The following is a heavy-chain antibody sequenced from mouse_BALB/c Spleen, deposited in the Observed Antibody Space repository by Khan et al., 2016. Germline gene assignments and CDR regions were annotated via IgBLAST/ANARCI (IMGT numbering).Heavy chain of an antibody. CDR3: ARGYYEWYFDV. CDR2: IYPGNINT. Sequence: QVQLQQPGPELVKPGASVRISCKASGYTFTTFYIHWLKQRPGQGLEWIGWIYPGNINTKYNENFKDKATLTADKSASTAYMQLSSLTSDDSAVSFCARGYYEWYFDVWGAGTTVTVSS. J-gene: IGHJ1*01. D-gene: IGHD2-4*01. V-gene: IGHV1S56*01. CDR1: GYTFTTFY.